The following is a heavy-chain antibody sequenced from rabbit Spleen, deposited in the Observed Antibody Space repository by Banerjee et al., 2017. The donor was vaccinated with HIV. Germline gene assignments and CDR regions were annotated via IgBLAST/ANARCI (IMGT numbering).Heavy chain of an antibody. D-gene: IGHD4-1*01. Sequence: QSLEESGGGLVQPEGSLTLTCTVSGFSLNNNDMCWVRQAPGKGLEWIACIYTGASGKTYYASWAKGRFTISKTSSTMVFLQMTSLTAADTATYFCARDLDGVIGWNFGWWGPGTLVTVS. CDR3: ARDLDGVIGWNFGW. CDR1: GFSLNNND. J-gene: IGHJ4*01. V-gene: IGHV1S40*01. CDR2: IYTGASGKT.